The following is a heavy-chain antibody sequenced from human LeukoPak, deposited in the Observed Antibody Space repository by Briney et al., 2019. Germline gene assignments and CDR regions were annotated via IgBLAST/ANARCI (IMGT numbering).Heavy chain of an antibody. Sequence: GGSLRLSCAASGFTFSSYGMSWVRQAPGKGLEWVSAISGSGGSTYYADSVKGRFTISRDNSKNTLYLQMNSLRAEDTAVYYCAKDIWGYYDILTGNDAFDIWGQGTMVTVSS. V-gene: IGHV3-23*01. J-gene: IGHJ3*02. CDR3: AKDIWGYYDILTGNDAFDI. CDR1: GFTFSSYG. CDR2: ISGSGGST. D-gene: IGHD3-9*01.